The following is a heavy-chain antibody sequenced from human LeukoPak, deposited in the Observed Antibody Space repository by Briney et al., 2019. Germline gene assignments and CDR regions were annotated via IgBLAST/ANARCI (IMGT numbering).Heavy chain of an antibody. Sequence: GGSLRLSCTASEFIFSDFAMSWVRQAPGKGLEWVSTISASGLRTYFADSVRGRFTISRDNSNNTLSLHMSRLRAGDTALYYCARSRSAGAGYYFDSWGQGTLVAVSS. J-gene: IGHJ4*02. CDR1: EFIFSDFA. CDR2: ISASGLRT. V-gene: IGHV3-23*01. CDR3: ARSRSAGAGYYFDS. D-gene: IGHD2-15*01.